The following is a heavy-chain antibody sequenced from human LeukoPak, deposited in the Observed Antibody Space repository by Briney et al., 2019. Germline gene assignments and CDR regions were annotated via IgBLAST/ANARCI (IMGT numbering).Heavy chain of an antibody. J-gene: IGHJ3*01. CDR2: INSDGSEG. Sequence: GGSLRLSCAVSGFTFSGFWVSWSRQAPGKGLEWVASINSDGSEGYYADVVKGRFTISRDNAKNSLYLQINSLRAEDTAVYYCARSSYSSSSSVWGQGTMVTVSS. D-gene: IGHD6-6*01. V-gene: IGHV3-7*03. CDR3: ARSSYSSSSSV. CDR1: GFTFSGFW.